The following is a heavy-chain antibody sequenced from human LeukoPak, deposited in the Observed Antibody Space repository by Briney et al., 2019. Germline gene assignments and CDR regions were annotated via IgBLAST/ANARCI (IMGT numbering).Heavy chain of an antibody. Sequence: SVQVSCHASGFTFPSYYMHWVRPAPGQGREWMGWINPNSGGTNYSQKFQGRATMPMDTSISTAHIALSRLTSDLTPVYYFAREGIVVGVAASPDVWGPG. V-gene: IGHV1-2*02. J-gene: IGHJ6*01. D-gene: IGHD2-15*01. CDR2: INPNSGGT. CDR1: GFTFPSYY. CDR3: AREGIVVGVAASPDV.